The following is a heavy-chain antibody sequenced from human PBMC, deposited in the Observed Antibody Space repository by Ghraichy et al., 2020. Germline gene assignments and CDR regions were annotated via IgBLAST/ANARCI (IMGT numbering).Heavy chain of an antibody. V-gene: IGHV4-59*08. Sequence: SETLSLTCTVSGGSISSYYWSWIRQPLGKGLEWIGYIYYSGSTNYNPSLKSRVTISVDTSKNQFSLKLSSVTAADTAVYYCARQRVVVTANMVWFDPWGQGTLVTVSS. CDR3: ARQRVVVTANMVWFDP. D-gene: IGHD2-21*02. J-gene: IGHJ5*02. CDR2: IYYSGST. CDR1: GGSISSYY.